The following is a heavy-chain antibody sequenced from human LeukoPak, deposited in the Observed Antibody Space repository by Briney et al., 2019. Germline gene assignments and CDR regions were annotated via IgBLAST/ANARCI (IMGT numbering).Heavy chain of an antibody. J-gene: IGHJ5*02. Sequence: GASVKVSCKASGYTFTGYYMHWVRQAPGQGLEWRGWINPNSGGTNYAQKFQGRVTMTRDTSISTANMELSRLRSDDTAVYYCALIVDYYDSSGYYNWFDPWGQGTLVTASS. CDR3: ALIVDYYDSSGYYNWFDP. V-gene: IGHV1-2*02. CDR1: GYTFTGYY. D-gene: IGHD3-22*01. CDR2: INPNSGGT.